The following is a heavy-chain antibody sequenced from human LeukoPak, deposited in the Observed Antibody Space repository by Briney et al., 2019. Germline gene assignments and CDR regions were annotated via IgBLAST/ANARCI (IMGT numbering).Heavy chain of an antibody. Sequence: SCKASGGTFSSYAMSWVRQAPGKGLDWVSGISAGGTSTYYADSVDGRFIISRDNSKNTLYLQMNGLRAEDTAVYYCAKVTGIWYWDYWGQGTLVTVSS. CDR3: AKVTGIWYWDY. CDR2: ISAGGTST. CDR1: GGTFSSYA. V-gene: IGHV3-23*01. D-gene: IGHD6-13*01. J-gene: IGHJ4*02.